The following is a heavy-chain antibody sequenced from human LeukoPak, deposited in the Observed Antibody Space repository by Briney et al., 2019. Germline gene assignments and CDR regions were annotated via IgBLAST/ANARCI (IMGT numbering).Heavy chain of an antibody. CDR3: ARKNKYFGEVNYKNWFDP. CDR2: ISHSGAH. CDR1: GASFTGYY. D-gene: IGHD3-10*01. Sequence: PSETLSLTCAVSGASFTGYYWTWIRQPPGKGLEWIGEISHSGAHNYNAYLKSRLTISLATPKKQSSLRLTYVTAADTAVYFCARKNKYFGEVNYKNWFDPWGQGTLVTVSS. V-gene: IGHV4-34*01. J-gene: IGHJ5*02.